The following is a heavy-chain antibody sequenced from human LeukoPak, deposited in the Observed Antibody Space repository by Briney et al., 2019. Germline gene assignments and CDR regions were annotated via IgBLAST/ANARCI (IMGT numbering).Heavy chain of an antibody. Sequence: GGSLRLSCAASGFTVTSNYMSWVRQAPGKGLEWVSVIYSGGSTYYADSVKGRFTISTDNSKNTLYLQMNSPRAEDTAVYYCARGRAWFGELYLDYWGQGTLVTVSS. CDR2: IYSGGST. CDR3: ARGRAWFGELYLDY. J-gene: IGHJ4*02. D-gene: IGHD3-10*01. CDR1: GFTVTSNY. V-gene: IGHV3-66*01.